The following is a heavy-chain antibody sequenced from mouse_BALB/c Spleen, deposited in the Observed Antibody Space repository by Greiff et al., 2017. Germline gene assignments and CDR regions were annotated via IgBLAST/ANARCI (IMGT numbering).Heavy chain of an antibody. CDR3: ARDSYCPYAMDY. V-gene: IGHV5-4*02. J-gene: IGHJ4*01. CDR1: GFTFSDYY. CDR2: ISDGGSYT. D-gene: IGHD6-5*01. Sequence: EVMLVESGGGLVKPGGSLKLSCAASGFTFSDYYMYWVRQTPEKRLEWVATISDGGSYTYYPDSVKGRFTISRDNATNTLYLQMSSLKSEDTAMYYCARDSYCPYAMDYWGQGTSVTVSS.